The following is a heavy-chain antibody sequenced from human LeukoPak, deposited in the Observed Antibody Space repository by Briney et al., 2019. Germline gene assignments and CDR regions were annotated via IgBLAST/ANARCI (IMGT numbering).Heavy chain of an antibody. CDR1: GGSISSGDYY. Sequence: NPSQTLSLTCTVSGGSISSGDYYWSWIRQPPGKGLEWIGYIYYSGSTYYNPSLKSRVTISVDTSKIQFSLKLSSVTAADTAVYYCARVRRLYDYVWGSYLGDAFDIWGQGTMVTVSS. V-gene: IGHV4-30-4*01. J-gene: IGHJ3*02. D-gene: IGHD3-16*01. CDR3: ARVRRLYDYVWGSYLGDAFDI. CDR2: IYYSGST.